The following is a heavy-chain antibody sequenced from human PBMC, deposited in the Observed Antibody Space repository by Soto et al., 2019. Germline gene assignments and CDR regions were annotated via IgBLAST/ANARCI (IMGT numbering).Heavy chain of an antibody. CDR1: GFTFSSYR. D-gene: IGHD5-12*01. CDR3: ARGRRGGCDCQDY. J-gene: IGHJ4*02. CDR2: ISSSSSYI. V-gene: IGHV3-21*01. Sequence: EVQLVESGGGLVKPGGALRLSCAASGFTFSSYRMNWVRQAPGKRLEWVSSISSSSSYIYYADSEKGQFTISRDNAKNSLYLQRNRLRAEDTAVYYCARGRRGGCDCQDYWCQGTLVTVSS.